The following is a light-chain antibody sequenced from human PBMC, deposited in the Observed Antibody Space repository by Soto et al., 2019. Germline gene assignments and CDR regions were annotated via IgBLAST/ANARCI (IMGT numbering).Light chain of an antibody. CDR2: DVS. V-gene: IGLV2-11*01. CDR1: SSDVGGYNY. CDR3: CSYAGSYTFGV. Sequence: QSALTQPRSVSRSPGQSVTISCTGTSSDVGGYNYVSWYQQHPGKAPKLMIYDVSKRPSGVPDRFSGSKSGNTASLTISGLQAEDEAHYYCCSYAGSYTFGVFGGGTKLTVL. J-gene: IGLJ2*01.